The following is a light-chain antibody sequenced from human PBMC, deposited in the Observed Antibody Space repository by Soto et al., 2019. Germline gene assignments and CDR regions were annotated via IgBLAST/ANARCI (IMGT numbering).Light chain of an antibody. J-gene: IGKJ1*01. CDR1: QSVLYSSNNKNY. CDR3: MQATQFPRT. Sequence: DIVMTQSPDSLAVSLGERATINCKSSQSVLYSSNNKNYLAWYQQKPGQPPKLLIYWASTRESGVPDRFRGSGSGTDFTLTITSLQAEDVAVYYCMQATQFPRTFGRGTKVEIK. V-gene: IGKV4-1*01. CDR2: WAS.